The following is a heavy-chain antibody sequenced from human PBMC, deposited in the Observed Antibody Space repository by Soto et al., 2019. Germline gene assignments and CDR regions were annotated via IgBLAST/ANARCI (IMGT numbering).Heavy chain of an antibody. J-gene: IGHJ5*02. D-gene: IGHD1-1*01. CDR1: GASLRGFY. CDR3: VRDGTKTLRDWFDP. V-gene: IGHV4-4*07. Sequence: SETLSLTCTVSGASLRGFYWSWIRKSAGKGLEWIGRIYATGTTDYNPSLKSRFMMSVDTSKKQFSLKLRAVTAADTAVYYCVRDGTKTLRDWFDPWGQGISVTFS. CDR2: IYATGTT.